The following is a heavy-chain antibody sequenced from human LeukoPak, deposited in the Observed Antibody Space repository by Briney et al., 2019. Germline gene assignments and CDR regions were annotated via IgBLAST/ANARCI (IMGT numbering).Heavy chain of an antibody. J-gene: IGHJ4*02. D-gene: IGHD3-22*01. CDR1: GFTFSRYW. CDR2: ISYDGSSK. V-gene: IGHV3-30*03. CDR3: ARGGGYDGSDYYYVDYFDS. Sequence: PGGSLRLSCAASGFTFSRYWMSWVRQAPGKGLGWVAVISYDGSSKYYAGSVKGRFTISRDNSKNMLYLRMNSLRVEDTAVYYCARGGGYDGSDYYYVDYFDSWGQGTQVTVSS.